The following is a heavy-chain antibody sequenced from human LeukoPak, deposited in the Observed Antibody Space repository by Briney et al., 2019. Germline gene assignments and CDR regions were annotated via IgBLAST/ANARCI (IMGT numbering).Heavy chain of an antibody. V-gene: IGHV3-23*01. D-gene: IGHD3-3*01. CDR2: ISGSGVAT. Sequence: PGGSLRLSCAASGFTFSSYAMSWVRQAPGKGLEWVSAISGSGVATYYADSVKGRFTISRDNSKNTLYLQMNSLRAGDTAVYYCAKGTYDFWSGYPGLSYFDYWGQGTLVTVSS. CDR3: AKGTYDFWSGYPGLSYFDY. J-gene: IGHJ4*02. CDR1: GFTFSSYA.